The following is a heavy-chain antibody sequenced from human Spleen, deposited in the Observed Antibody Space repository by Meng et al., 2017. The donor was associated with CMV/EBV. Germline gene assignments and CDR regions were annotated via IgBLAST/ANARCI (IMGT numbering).Heavy chain of an antibody. Sequence: GGSLRLSCAASGFTFNNAWMSWVRQAPGKGLEWVGRIKSKTDGGTTDYATPVKGRFIISRDDSKNTLSLQMNSLKAEYTAVYYCTTLCRRDIVVVAAVIRVLDYWCQGTLVTVSS. CDR1: GFTFNNAW. CDR2: IKSKTDGGTT. V-gene: IGHV3-15*01. CDR3: TTLCRRDIVVVAAVIRVLDY. D-gene: IGHD2-2*02. J-gene: IGHJ4*02.